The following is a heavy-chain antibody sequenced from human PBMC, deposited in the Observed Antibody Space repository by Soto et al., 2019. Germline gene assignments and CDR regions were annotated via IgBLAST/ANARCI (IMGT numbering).Heavy chain of an antibody. CDR1: GYTLTELS. J-gene: IGHJ4*02. CDR2: FDPEDGET. CDR3: ATIVATPDDYFDY. V-gene: IGHV1-24*01. D-gene: IGHD5-12*01. Sequence: GASVKVSCKVSGYTLTELSMHWVRQAPGKGLEWMGGFDPEDGETIYPQKFQGRVTMTEDTSTDTAYMELSSLSSEDTAVYYCATIVATPDDYFDYWGQGTLVTVSS.